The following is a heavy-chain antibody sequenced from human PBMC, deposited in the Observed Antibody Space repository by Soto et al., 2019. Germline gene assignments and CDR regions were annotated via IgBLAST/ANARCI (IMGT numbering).Heavy chain of an antibody. CDR3: AAVLNYYDSPYDY. V-gene: IGHV1-58*01. D-gene: IGHD3-22*01. CDR1: GFTFTSSA. CDR2: IVVGSGNT. J-gene: IGHJ4*02. Sequence: SVKVSCTASGFTFTSSAVQWVRQARGQRLEWIGWIVVGSGNTNYAQKFQERVTITRDMSTSTAYMELSSLRSEDTAVYYCAAVLNYYDSPYDYWGQGTLVTVSS.